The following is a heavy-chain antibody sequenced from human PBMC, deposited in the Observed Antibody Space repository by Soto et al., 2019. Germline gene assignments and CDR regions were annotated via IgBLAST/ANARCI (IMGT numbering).Heavy chain of an antibody. CDR2: MDYSLT. CDR3: ARLPVEKYYFDY. CDR1: GDSISSGGYH. Sequence: SETLSLTCTVSGDSISSGGYHWSWIRQHPGKGLEWIGYMDYSLTNYNPSLKSRVAISLDTSENQFSLKLNYVSAADTAVYYCARLPVEKYYFDYWGQGTLVTVSS. J-gene: IGHJ4*02. V-gene: IGHV4-30-4*01.